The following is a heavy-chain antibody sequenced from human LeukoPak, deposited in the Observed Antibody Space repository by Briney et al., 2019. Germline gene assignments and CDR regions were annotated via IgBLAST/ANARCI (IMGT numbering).Heavy chain of an antibody. D-gene: IGHD3-22*01. J-gene: IGHJ3*02. Sequence: ASVKVSCKASGYTFTSYGISWVRQAPGQGLEWMGWISAYNGNTNYAQKLQGRVTITTDTSTSTAYMELRSLRSDDTAVYYCARWPEIVVVTSRGAFDNWGQGTLVTVSS. CDR3: ARWPEIVVVTSRGAFDN. CDR2: ISAYNGNT. CDR1: GYTFTSYG. V-gene: IGHV1-18*01.